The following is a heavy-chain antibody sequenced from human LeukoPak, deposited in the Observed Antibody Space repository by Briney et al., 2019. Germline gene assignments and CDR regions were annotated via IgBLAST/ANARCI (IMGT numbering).Heavy chain of an antibody. Sequence: ASVKVSCKAPGYTFTSYIISWVRQAPGQGLEWMGWINAYNGNTDYAQRVQGRVTMTTDTSTSTAYMELRSLRSDDTAVYYCASGGDSSGYYYYYYYMDVWGKGTTVTVSS. D-gene: IGHD3-22*01. CDR2: INAYNGNT. J-gene: IGHJ6*03. CDR1: GYTFTSYI. V-gene: IGHV1-18*01. CDR3: ASGGDSSGYYYYYYYMDV.